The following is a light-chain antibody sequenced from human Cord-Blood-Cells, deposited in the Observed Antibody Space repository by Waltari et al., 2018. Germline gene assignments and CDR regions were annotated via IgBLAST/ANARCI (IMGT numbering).Light chain of an antibody. CDR1: QSVLYSYNNKNY. V-gene: IGKV4-1*01. J-gene: IGKJ3*01. Sequence: DIVMTQSPDSLVVSLGARATINCKSSQSVLYSYNNKNYLDWYQQKPGQPPKLLIYCASTLETGVPDRFSGSGSGTDFTLTISSLQAEDVAIYYCQQYYSTPFTFGPGTKVDIK. CDR3: QQYYSTPFT. CDR2: CAS.